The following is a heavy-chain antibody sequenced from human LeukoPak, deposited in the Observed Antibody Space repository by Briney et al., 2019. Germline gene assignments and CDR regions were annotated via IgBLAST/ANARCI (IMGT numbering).Heavy chain of an antibody. CDR2: IYYSGST. CDR1: GGSISSSSYY. D-gene: IGHD3-22*01. J-gene: IGHJ6*03. CDR3: ARVYCDSSGYYHYYYYMDV. Sequence: PSETLSLTCTVSGGSISSSSYYWGWIRQPPGKGLEWIGSIYYSGSTYYNPSLKSRVTISVDTSKNQFSLKLSSVTAADTAVYYCARVYCDSSGYYHYYYYMDVWGKGTTVTVSS. V-gene: IGHV4-39*07.